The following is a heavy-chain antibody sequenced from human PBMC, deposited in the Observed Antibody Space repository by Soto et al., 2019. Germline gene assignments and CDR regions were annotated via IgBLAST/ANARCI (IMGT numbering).Heavy chain of an antibody. Sequence: GGSLRLSCAASGFTFSSYGMHWVRQAPGKGLEWVAVIWDDGSNKYYADSVKGRFTISGDNSKNTLYLQMNSLRAEDTAVYYCARDGPDYYYDSSGYSKYYYYYGMDVWGQGTTVTVSS. CDR2: IWDDGSNK. CDR1: GFTFSSYG. V-gene: IGHV3-33*01. J-gene: IGHJ6*02. CDR3: ARDGPDYYYDSSGYSKYYYYYGMDV. D-gene: IGHD3-22*01.